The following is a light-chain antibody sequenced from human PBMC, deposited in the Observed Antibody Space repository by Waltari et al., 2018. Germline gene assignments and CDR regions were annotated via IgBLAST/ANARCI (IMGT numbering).Light chain of an antibody. CDR2: WAS. CDR3: QQYYSTPLT. Sequence: DIVMTQSPDSLAVSLGERATINCKSSQSVLYSSNNKNYLAWYQQKPGQPPKLLIYWASTRESGFPDRCSGSGSGTDFTLTISSLQAEDVAVYYCQQYYSTPLTFGGGTKVEIK. J-gene: IGKJ4*01. CDR1: QSVLYSSNNKNY. V-gene: IGKV4-1*01.